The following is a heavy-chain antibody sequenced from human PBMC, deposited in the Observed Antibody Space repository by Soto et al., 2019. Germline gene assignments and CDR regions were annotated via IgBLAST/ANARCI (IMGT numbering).Heavy chain of an antibody. J-gene: IGHJ4*02. CDR3: ARLPSRHLVDY. D-gene: IGHD3-3*02. CDR2: MFYGVST. V-gene: IGHV4-39*01. Sequence: SQTLSLTCTVSGSSLNSSCYYWGWIRQPPGKGLEWIGSMFYGVSTYYNPSLKGRVTVSGDTSKNQFTLNLRSVTAADTAVYYCARLPSRHLVDYWGQGTLVPVSS. CDR1: GSSLNSSCYY.